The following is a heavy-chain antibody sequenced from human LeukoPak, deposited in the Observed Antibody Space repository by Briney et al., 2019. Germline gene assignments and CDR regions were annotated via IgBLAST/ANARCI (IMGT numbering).Heavy chain of an antibody. CDR2: ISSSSSYI. D-gene: IGHD6-13*01. Sequence: GGSLRLSCAASGFTFSSYSMNWVRQAPGKGLEWVSSISSSSSYIYYADSVKGRFTISRDNAKNSLYLQMNSLRAEDTAVYYCARDYFSSSWYPTRGYYYYMDVWGKGTTVTVSS. CDR1: GFTFSSYS. V-gene: IGHV3-21*01. J-gene: IGHJ6*03. CDR3: ARDYFSSSWYPTRGYYYYMDV.